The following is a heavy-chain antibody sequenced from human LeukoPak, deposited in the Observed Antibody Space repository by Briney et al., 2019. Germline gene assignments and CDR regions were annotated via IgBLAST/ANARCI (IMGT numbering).Heavy chain of an antibody. J-gene: IGHJ4*02. CDR1: GYSFTTYW. CDR2: IDPSDSET. D-gene: IGHD5-18*01. Sequence: GESLKTSCKASGYSFTTYWIGWVRQMHGKGLEWMGIIDPSDSETRYTPSFEGQVTISADKSLTTAYLQWNSLKASDTALYYCARQTAMGRSGDYWGQGTLVTVSS. V-gene: IGHV5-51*01. CDR3: ARQTAMGRSGDY.